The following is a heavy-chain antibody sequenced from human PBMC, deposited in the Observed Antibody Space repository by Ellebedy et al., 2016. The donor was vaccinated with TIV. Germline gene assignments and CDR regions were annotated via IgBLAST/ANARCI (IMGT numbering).Heavy chain of an antibody. V-gene: IGHV1-46*04. D-gene: IGHD6-13*01. CDR1: GYTFTSYY. CDR2: INPSGGST. J-gene: IGHJ6*02. CDR3: ARDYTSSWRYYYYGMDV. Sequence: AASVKVSCKASGYTFTSYYMHWVRQAPGQGLEWMGIINPSGGSTSYAQKLQGRVTMTRDTSTSTVYMELSSLRSDDTAVYYCARDYTSSWRYYYYGMDVWGQGTTVTVSS.